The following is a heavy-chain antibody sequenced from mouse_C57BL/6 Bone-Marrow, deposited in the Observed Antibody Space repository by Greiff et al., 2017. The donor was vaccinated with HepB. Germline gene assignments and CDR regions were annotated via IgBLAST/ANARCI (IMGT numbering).Heavy chain of an antibody. V-gene: IGHV1-55*01. J-gene: IGHJ3*01. CDR3: ARAGYLAWFAY. CDR1: GYTFTSYW. CDR2: IYPGSGST. Sequence: VQLQQPGAELVKPGASVKMSCKASGYTFTSYWITWVKQRPGQGLEWIGDIYPGSGSTNYNEKFKSKATLTVDKSSSTAYMQLSSLTSEDSAVYYCARAGYLAWFAYWGQGTLVTVSA.